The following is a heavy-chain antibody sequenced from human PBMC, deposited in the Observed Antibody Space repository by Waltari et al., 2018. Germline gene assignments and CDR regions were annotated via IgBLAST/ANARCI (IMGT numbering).Heavy chain of an antibody. D-gene: IGHD1-26*01. V-gene: IGHV3-53*01. J-gene: IGHJ3*02. Sequence: EVQLVESGGGLIQPGGSLRLSCAASGFTVSSNYMSWVRQAPGKGLEWVSVIYSGGSTYYADSVKGRFTISRDNSKNTLYLQMNSLRAEDTAVYYCARDRGSYYRDDAFDIWGQGTMVTVSS. CDR1: GFTVSSNY. CDR3: ARDRGSYYRDDAFDI. CDR2: IYSGGST.